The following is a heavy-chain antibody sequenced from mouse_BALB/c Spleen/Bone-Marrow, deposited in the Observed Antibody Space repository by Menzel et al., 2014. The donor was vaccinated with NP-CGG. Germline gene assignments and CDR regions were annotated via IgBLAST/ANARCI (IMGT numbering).Heavy chain of an antibody. CDR3: AIMTYYAMDY. J-gene: IGHJ4*01. V-gene: IGHV1-7*01. CDR2: INLSNGYT. CDR1: GYTFTSYW. Sequence: VQLQQSGAELAKPGASVKMSCKASGYTFTSYWMHWVKPRPGQGLEWIGYINLSNGYTEYNKKFKDKAILTADKSSSTTYMQLNSLTTEDTAVYYSAIMTYYAMDYWGQGTSVTVSS.